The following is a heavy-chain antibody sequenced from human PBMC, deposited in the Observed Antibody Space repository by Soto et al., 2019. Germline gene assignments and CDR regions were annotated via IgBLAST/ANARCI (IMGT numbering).Heavy chain of an antibody. D-gene: IGHD5-18*01. V-gene: IGHV3-30*18. CDR2: ISYDDVNK. Sequence: VGSLRVSWAASAFSFSTCGMHWVRQAPGKGLEWVAVISYDDVNKFYADSVKGRFTISRDNSKNMLYLQMNSLRTEDTAVYYCAKDPGGVQLWDFFDYWGQGTLVTVSS. CDR1: AFSFSTCG. CDR3: AKDPGGVQLWDFFDY. J-gene: IGHJ4*02.